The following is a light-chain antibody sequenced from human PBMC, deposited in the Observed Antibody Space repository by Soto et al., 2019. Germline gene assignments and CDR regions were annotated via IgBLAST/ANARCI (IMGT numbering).Light chain of an antibody. CDR1: QDITKN. Sequence: DIQMNQSPSSLSASVGDRVTITCQASQDITKNLNWYQQKPGKAPKLLIYDASNLEAGVPSRFSGSGSGTDFTFTISSLQLEDFATYYCQHHHNLPRLTFGGGTKVEIK. V-gene: IGKV1-33*01. CDR2: DAS. CDR3: QHHHNLPRLT. J-gene: IGKJ4*01.